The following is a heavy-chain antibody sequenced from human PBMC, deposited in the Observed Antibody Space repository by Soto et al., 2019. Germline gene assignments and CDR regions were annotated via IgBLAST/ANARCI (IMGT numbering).Heavy chain of an antibody. J-gene: IGHJ4*02. D-gene: IGHD3-10*01. Sequence: ESGGGLVKPGGSLRLSCAASGFIFSDYYMTWIRQAPGRGLEWISYISSRGSTVYYAGSVKGRFTVSRDNARKSLYLQMNSLRADDTAVYYCASDPYYYASEYWGQGTLVTVSS. V-gene: IGHV3-11*01. CDR2: ISSRGSTV. CDR1: GFIFSDYY. CDR3: ASDPYYYASEY.